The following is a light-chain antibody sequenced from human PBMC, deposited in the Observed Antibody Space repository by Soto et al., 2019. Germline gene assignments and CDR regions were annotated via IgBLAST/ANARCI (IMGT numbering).Light chain of an antibody. V-gene: IGLV1-40*01. J-gene: IGLJ2*01. CDR3: QSYASGLSGSVV. CDR1: SSNIGAGYD. Sequence: QAVVTQPPSVSGAPGQRVTISCTGSSSNIGAGYDVHWYQQLPGTAPKLLIYGNSNRPSGVPDRFSGSKSGTSASLAITGLQAEDEADYYCQSYASGLSGSVVFGGGTKLTVL. CDR2: GNS.